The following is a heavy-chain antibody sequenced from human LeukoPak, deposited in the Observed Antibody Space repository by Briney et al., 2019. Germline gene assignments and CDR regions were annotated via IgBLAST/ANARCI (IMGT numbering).Heavy chain of an antibody. D-gene: IGHD2-21*01. Sequence: SSETLSLTCAVSGGSISSGSYYWGWIRQPPGKGLEWIGSIYYSGTTYYNPSLKSRVTISVDTSSDQFSLQLTSVTVADTAVYFCARHRPSSTMSGIALWGQGTLVTVSS. CDR2: IYYSGTT. J-gene: IGHJ4*02. CDR1: GGSISSGSYY. V-gene: IGHV4-39*01. CDR3: ARHRPSSTMSGIAL.